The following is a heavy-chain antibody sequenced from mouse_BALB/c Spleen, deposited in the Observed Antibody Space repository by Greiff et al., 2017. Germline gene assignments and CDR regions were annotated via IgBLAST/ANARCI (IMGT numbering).Heavy chain of an antibody. CDR1: GFTFNTYA. CDR2: IRSKSNNYAT. J-gene: IGHJ1*01. V-gene: IGHV10-1*02. Sequence: EVKVVESGGGLVQPKGSLKLSCAASGFTFNTYAMNWVRQAPGKGLEWVARIRSKSNNYATYYADSVKDRFTISRDDSQSMLYLQMNNLKTEDTAMYYCVRRGYFDVWGAGTTVTVSS. CDR3: VRRGYFDV.